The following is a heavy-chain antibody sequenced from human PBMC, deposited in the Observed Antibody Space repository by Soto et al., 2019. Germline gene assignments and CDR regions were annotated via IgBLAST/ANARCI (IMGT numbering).Heavy chain of an antibody. CDR2: ISSSSSYT. J-gene: IGHJ4*02. CDR1: GFTFSDYY. V-gene: IGHV3-11*06. Sequence: PGGSLRLSCAASGFTFSDYYMSWIRQAPGKGLEWVSYISSSSSYTNYADSVKGRFTISRDNAKNSLYLQMNSLRAEDTAVYYCARQRMAYDSSGYADYWGQGTLVTVSS. CDR3: ARQRMAYDSSGYADY. D-gene: IGHD3-22*01.